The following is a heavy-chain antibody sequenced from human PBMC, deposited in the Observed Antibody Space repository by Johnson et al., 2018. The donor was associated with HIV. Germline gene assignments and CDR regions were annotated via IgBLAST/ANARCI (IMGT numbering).Heavy chain of an antibody. CDR3: AKDFDGAYDAFDI. CDR2: VWSDGNNR. V-gene: IGHV3-33*06. D-gene: IGHD3-9*01. J-gene: IGHJ3*02. Sequence: QEKLVESGGGVVQPGRSLRLSCAASGFTFSDYGIHWVRQAPGKGLEWVAVVWSDGNNRYYADSVKGRFTISRDNPKNTLYLQMNSLRAEDTAVYYCAKDFDGAYDAFDIWGQGTMVTVSS. CDR1: GFTFSDYG.